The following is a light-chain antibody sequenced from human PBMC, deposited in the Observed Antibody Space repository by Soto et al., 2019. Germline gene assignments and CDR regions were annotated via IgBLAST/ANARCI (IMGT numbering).Light chain of an antibody. Sequence: EVVLTQSPATLSLSPGERATLSCRASQNVRTFLDWYHQNPGQAPRLLIYGASNRATGIPARFSGSGSGTDFTLTISSLEPEDFAVYYCQQHSHWPPWTFGQGTRVEIQ. CDR2: GAS. V-gene: IGKV3-11*01. J-gene: IGKJ1*01. CDR1: QNVRTF. CDR3: QQHSHWPPWT.